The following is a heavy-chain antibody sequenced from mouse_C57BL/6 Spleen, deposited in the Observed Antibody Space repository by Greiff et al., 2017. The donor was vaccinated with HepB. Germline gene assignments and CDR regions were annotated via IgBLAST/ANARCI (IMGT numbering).Heavy chain of an antibody. V-gene: IGHV1-5*01. Sequence: DVKLMESGTVLARPGASVKMSCKTSGYTFTSYWMHWVKQRPGQGLEWIGAIYPGNSDTSYNQKFKGKAKLTAVTSASTAYMELSSLTNEDSAVYYCTRPSYGSSPFAYWGQGTLVTVSA. J-gene: IGHJ3*01. CDR3: TRPSYGSSPFAY. CDR1: GYTFTSYW. CDR2: IYPGNSDT. D-gene: IGHD1-1*01.